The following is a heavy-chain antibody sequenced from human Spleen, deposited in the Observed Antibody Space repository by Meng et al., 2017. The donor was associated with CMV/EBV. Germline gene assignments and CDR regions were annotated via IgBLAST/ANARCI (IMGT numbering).Heavy chain of an antibody. CDR3: ARGGGVAPLLGFDS. J-gene: IGHJ4*02. Sequence: GESLKISCAASGFSFSTYEMNWVRQAPGKGLEWLAYIGSGGVKHYAGSVKGRFTISRDNAKKSLYLQLNSLTVEDTAVYYCARGGGVAPLLGFDSWGQGTLVTVSS. D-gene: IGHD3-16*01. CDR1: GFSFSTYE. V-gene: IGHV3-48*03. CDR2: IGSGGVK.